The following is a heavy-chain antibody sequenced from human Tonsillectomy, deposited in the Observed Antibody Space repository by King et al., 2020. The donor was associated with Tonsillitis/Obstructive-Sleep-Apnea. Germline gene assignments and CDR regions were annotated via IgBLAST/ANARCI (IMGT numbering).Heavy chain of an antibody. J-gene: IGHJ4*02. CDR1: GFTFSSYW. D-gene: IGHD2-2*01. V-gene: IGHV3-7*01. Sequence: VQLVESGGGLVQPGGSLRLSCAASGFTFSSYWMSWVRQAPGKGLEWVANIKQDGSEKYYVDSVKGRFTISRDNAKSSLYLQMNSLRAEDTAVYYCARTHYQLLISYWGQGTLVTVSS. CDR3: ARTHYQLLISY. CDR2: IKQDGSEK.